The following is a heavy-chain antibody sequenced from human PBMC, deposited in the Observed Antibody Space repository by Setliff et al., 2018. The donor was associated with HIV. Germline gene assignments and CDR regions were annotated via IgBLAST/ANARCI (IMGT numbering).Heavy chain of an antibody. V-gene: IGHV4-34*01. D-gene: IGHD3-22*01. Sequence: PSETLSLTCAVYGGSFSGYYWSWIRQPPGKGLEWIGEINHSGSTNYNPSLKSRVAISVDTSKNQFSVKLSSVTAADTAVYYCARERDFYYDNSGYSFGYWGQGTLVTVSS. J-gene: IGHJ4*02. CDR1: GGSFSGYY. CDR3: ARERDFYYDNSGYSFGY. CDR2: INHSGST.